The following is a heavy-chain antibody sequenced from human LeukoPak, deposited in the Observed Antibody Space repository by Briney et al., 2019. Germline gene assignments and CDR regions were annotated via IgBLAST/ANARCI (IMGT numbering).Heavy chain of an antibody. D-gene: IGHD2-2*01. V-gene: IGHV3-30*18. CDR1: GFTFSSYG. CDR3: AKAPRYCSSTSCPSYYYGMDV. Sequence: PGRSLRLSCAASGFTFSSYGMHWVRQAPGKGLEWVAVISYDGSNKYYADSVKGRFTISRDNYKNTLYLQMNSLRAEDTAVYYCAKAPRYCSSTSCPSYYYGMDVWGKGTTVTVSS. CDR2: ISYDGSNK. J-gene: IGHJ6*04.